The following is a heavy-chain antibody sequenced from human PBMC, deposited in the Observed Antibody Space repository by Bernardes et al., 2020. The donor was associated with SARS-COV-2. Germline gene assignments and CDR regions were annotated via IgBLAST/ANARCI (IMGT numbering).Heavy chain of an antibody. Sequence: VGSLILSCAASGFTVSNNYMTWVRQAPGKGLEWVSIIYSGNTTYYAGSVKGRFIISRDSSRNTVHLQMNSLRDEDTAVYYCATTPSVIWGFDPWGQGTLVTVSS. CDR3: ATTPSVIWGFDP. CDR1: GFTVSNNY. V-gene: IGHV3-53*01. D-gene: IGHD2-21*01. CDR2: IYSGNTT. J-gene: IGHJ5*02.